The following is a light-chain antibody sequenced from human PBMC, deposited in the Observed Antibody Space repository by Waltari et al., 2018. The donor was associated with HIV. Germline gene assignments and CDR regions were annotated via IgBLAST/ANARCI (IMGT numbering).Light chain of an antibody. CDR1: SSDIGDYNY. Sequence: QYALTQPRSVSGSPGQSVTISCTGTSSDIGDYNYVSWYQQHPGKAPKLMIYDVTKRPSRVPDRFSGSKSGNTASLTISGLQAEDEASYYCCSFAGSYTVVFGGGTKLTVL. V-gene: IGLV2-11*01. CDR3: CSFAGSYTVV. CDR2: DVT. J-gene: IGLJ3*02.